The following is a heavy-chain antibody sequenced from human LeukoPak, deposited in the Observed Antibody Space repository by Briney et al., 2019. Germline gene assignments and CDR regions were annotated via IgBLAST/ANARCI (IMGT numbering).Heavy chain of an antibody. D-gene: IGHD6-13*01. V-gene: IGHV1-2*02. CDR2: INPNSGGT. CDR1: GYTFTGYY. Sequence: ASVKVSCKASGYTFTGYYVHWVRQAPGQGLEWMGWINPNSGGTNYAQKFQGRVTMTRDTSISTAHMELSRLRSDDTAVYYCARAVSSWYIDYWGQGTLVTVSS. CDR3: ARAVSSWYIDY. J-gene: IGHJ4*02.